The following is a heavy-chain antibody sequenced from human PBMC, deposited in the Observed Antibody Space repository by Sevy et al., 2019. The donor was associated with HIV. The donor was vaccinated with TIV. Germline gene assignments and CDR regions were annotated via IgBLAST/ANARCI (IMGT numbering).Heavy chain of an antibody. Sequence: LSLTCAASGFTFSSYAMHWVRQVPGKGLEWVAVISYDGSNKYYADSVTGRFTISRDNSKNTLYLQMNSLRAEDTAVYYCARDLMVYAIACYFDYWGQGTLVTVSS. V-gene: IGHV3-30-3*01. CDR3: ARDLMVYAIACYFDY. D-gene: IGHD2-8*01. CDR2: ISYDGSNK. J-gene: IGHJ4*02. CDR1: GFTFSSYA.